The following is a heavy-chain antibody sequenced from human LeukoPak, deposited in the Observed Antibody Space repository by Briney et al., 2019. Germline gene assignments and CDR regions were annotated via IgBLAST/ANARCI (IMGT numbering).Heavy chain of an antibody. CDR3: TRVGYGDYFYYYYYGMDV. CDR2: IRSKAYGGTT. Sequence: GGSLRLSCVASGFTLGDYAMSWVRQAPGKGLEWVGFIRSKAYGGTTEYAASVKGRFTISRDDSKSIAYLQMNSLKTEDTAVYYCTRVGYGDYFYYYYYGMDVWGQGTTVTVSS. D-gene: IGHD4-17*01. J-gene: IGHJ6*02. CDR1: GFTLGDYA. V-gene: IGHV3-49*04.